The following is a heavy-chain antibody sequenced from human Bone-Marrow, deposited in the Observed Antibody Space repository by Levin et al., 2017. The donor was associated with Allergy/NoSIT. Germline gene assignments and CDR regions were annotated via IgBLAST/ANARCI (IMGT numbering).Heavy chain of an antibody. CDR3: AKGQCTGGSCYFFDH. Sequence: SLKISCAASGFDFYNYAVHWVRQVPGKGLEWVSGISWDGGWTAYAESVKGRFTISRDNAKKSLYLEMNSLRPEDTALYYCAKGQCTGGSCYFFDHWGQGTLVTVSA. V-gene: IGHV3-9*01. J-gene: IGHJ4*02. CDR1: GFDFYNYA. CDR2: ISWDGGWT. D-gene: IGHD2-8*02.